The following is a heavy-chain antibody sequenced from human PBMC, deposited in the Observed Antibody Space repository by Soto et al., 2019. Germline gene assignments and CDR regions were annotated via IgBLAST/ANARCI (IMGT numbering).Heavy chain of an antibody. Sequence: EVQLVESGGGLVQPGGSLRLSCAASGFTFSSYYMNWVRQAPGKGLEWVSYISSSSSTIYYADSVKGRFTISRDNARNSLYLQMNSLRDEDTAVYYCARDARIVAAQPYYFDYWGQGTLVTVFS. CDR3: ARDARIVAAQPYYFDY. CDR2: ISSSSSTI. J-gene: IGHJ4*02. V-gene: IGHV3-48*02. D-gene: IGHD6-13*01. CDR1: GFTFSSYY.